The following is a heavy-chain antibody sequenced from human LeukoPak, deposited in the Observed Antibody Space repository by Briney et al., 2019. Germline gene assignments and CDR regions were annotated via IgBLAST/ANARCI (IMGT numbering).Heavy chain of an antibody. CDR1: GFTFDDYA. Sequence: GGSLRLSCAASGFTFDDYAMHWVRQAPGKGLEWVSGISWNSGSIGYADSVKGRFTISRDNAKNSLYLQMNSLRAEDTAVYYCARGDYGDDFDYWGQGTLVTVSS. J-gene: IGHJ4*02. CDR3: ARGDYGDDFDY. D-gene: IGHD4-17*01. CDR2: ISWNSGSI. V-gene: IGHV3-9*01.